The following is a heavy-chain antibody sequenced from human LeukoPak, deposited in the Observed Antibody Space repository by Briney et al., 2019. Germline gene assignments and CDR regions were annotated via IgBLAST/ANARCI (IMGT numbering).Heavy chain of an antibody. J-gene: IGHJ4*02. CDR1: GYTFTGYY. D-gene: IGHD4-17*01. V-gene: IGHV1-2*02. Sequence: ASVKVSCKASGYTFTGYYIHWVRQAPGQGLEWMGLINPNSGDTKYAQKFQGRVTMTRDTSISTAYMELSRLRSDDTAIYYCANNWAGDSGYWGQGTLVTVSS. CDR3: ANNWAGDSGY. CDR2: INPNSGDT.